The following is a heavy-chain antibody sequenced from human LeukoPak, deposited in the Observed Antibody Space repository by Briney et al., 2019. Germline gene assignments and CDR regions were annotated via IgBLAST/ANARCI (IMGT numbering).Heavy chain of an antibody. CDR2: INPNNGDT. CDR1: GYTFTGYH. J-gene: IGHJ4*02. D-gene: IGHD2-8*01. CDR3: ARVQGYCTDGRCLF. V-gene: IGHV1-2*02. Sequence: ASVKVSCKASGYTFTGYHVHWVRQAPGQGLEWMGWINPNNGDTKYAQKFNGRVTMTRDTSISTAYMEMSRLRSDDTAAYYCARVQGYCTDGRCLFWGQGTLVTVSS.